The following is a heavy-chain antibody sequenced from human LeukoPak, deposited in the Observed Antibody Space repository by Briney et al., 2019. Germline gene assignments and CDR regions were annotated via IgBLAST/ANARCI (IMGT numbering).Heavy chain of an antibody. J-gene: IGHJ4*02. CDR1: GYSFTNFW. V-gene: IGHV5-51*01. CDR3: ARQGDSSGYYYFNY. D-gene: IGHD3-22*01. CDR2: IHPGDSDT. Sequence: GESLKISCQGSGYSFTNFWIGWVRQPPGKGLEWMGIIHPGDSDTRYSPSFQGQVTISADKSISTAYLQWSSLKASDTAMYYCARQGDSSGYYYFNYWGQGTLVTVSS.